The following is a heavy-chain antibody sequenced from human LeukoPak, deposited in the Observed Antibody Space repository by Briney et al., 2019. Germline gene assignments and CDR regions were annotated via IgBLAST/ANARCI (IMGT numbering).Heavy chain of an antibody. Sequence: TGRSLRLSCAGSGFSFSSYTMHWVRQAPGKGLEWVAIISYDGTNEYYADSVKGRFTISRDNSKNTLYLQNSLRAEDTAVYYCARDIKWLGRYYYGLDVWGQGTTVTVSS. V-gene: IGHV3-30*04. CDR1: GFSFSSYT. CDR2: ISYDGTNE. D-gene: IGHD6-19*01. J-gene: IGHJ6*02. CDR3: ARDIKWLGRYYYGLDV.